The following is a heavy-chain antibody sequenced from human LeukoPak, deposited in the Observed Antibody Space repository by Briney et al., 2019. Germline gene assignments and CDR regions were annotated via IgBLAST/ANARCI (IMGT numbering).Heavy chain of an antibody. D-gene: IGHD4-17*01. CDR1: GFIVCSNH. CDR2: MYDGGEI. V-gene: IGHV3-53*01. Sequence: GGLRLSCAASGFIVCSNHMSWVRQTPDKGLEWGSVMYDGGEIYYADSAKGRFTTSRDNSTNTVDLQRNTLKADDTAMYYCARGGTMTRFSLFDNWGQGTLVFVPS. J-gene: IGHJ4*02. CDR3: ARGGTMTRFSLFDN.